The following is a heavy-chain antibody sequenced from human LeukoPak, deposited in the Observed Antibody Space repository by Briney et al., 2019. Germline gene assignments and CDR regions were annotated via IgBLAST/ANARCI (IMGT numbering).Heavy chain of an antibody. CDR2: IYYSGST. CDR3: ARDGDGSGYFDY. D-gene: IGHD3-3*01. V-gene: IGHV4-59*01. Sequence: SETLSLTCTVSGGSISSYYWSWIWQPPGKGLEWIGYIYYSGSTNYNPSLKSRVTISVDTSKNQFSLKLSSVTAADTAVYYCARDGDGSGYFDYWGQGTLVTVSS. J-gene: IGHJ4*02. CDR1: GGSISSYY.